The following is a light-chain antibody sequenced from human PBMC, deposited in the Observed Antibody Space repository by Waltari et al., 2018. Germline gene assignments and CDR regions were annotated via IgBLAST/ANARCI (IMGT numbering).Light chain of an antibody. Sequence: SYELTQPPSVSVAPGQTARITGSGDKLGDKYACWYQQKPGQSPVLVIYQDSKRPSGIPERFSGSNSGNTATLTISGTRAMDEADYYCQAWDSSTAGVFGTGTKVTVL. J-gene: IGLJ1*01. CDR2: QDS. CDR1: KLGDKY. V-gene: IGLV3-1*01. CDR3: QAWDSSTAGV.